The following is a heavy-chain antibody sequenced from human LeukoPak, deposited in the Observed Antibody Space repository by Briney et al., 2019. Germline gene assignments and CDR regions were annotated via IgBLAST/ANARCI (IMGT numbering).Heavy chain of an antibody. CDR1: GFTFSSYA. Sequence: GGSLRLSFAPSGFTFSSYAMSWVRQAPGKGLEWVSSIGGSGDNTYYADSVKGRFTISRDNTKNTLYLQMNSLRAEDTAVYYCAKWVTYYDFWSGYLGEDIDYYYYYGMDVWGQGTTVTVSS. J-gene: IGHJ6*02. CDR2: IGGSGDNT. CDR3: AKWVTYYDFWSGYLGEDIDYYYYYGMDV. D-gene: IGHD3-3*01. V-gene: IGHV3-23*01.